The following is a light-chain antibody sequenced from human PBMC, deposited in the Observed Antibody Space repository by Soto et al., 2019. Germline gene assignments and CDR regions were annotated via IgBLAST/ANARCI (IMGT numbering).Light chain of an antibody. CDR2: GNN. CDR3: QSYDSSLSAYV. CDR1: SSNIGAGYD. V-gene: IGLV1-40*01. J-gene: IGLJ1*01. Sequence: QSVLTQPPSVSGAPGQRVTIPCTGSSSNIGAGYDVHWYQQLPGTAPKLLIYGNNNRPSGVPDRFSGSKSDTSASLAITELQAEDEADYYCQSYDSSLSAYVFGPGTKLTVL.